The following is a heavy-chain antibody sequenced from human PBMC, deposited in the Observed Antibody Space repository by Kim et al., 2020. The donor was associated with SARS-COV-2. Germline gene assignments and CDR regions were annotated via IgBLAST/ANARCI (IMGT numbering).Heavy chain of an antibody. CDR3: ARGGSGSYYNY. V-gene: IGHV1-8*01. Sequence: GYAQKFQGRVTMTSNTPTSTAYMELSSLTSEDTAVYYCARGGSGSYYNYWGQGTLVTVSS. J-gene: IGHJ4*02. D-gene: IGHD1-26*01.